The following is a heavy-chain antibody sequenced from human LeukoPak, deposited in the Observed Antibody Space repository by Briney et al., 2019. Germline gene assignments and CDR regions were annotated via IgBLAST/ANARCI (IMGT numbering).Heavy chain of an antibody. CDR2: IYYSGST. Sequence: SETLSLTCTVSGGSISSSSYYWGWSRQPPGKGLEWIGSIYYSGSTYYNPSLKSRVTISVDTSKNQFSLKLSSVTAADTAVYYCARDQTISSSWYGEENWFDPWGQGTLVTVSS. CDR1: GGSISSSSYY. J-gene: IGHJ5*02. CDR3: ARDQTISSSWYGEENWFDP. V-gene: IGHV4-39*07. D-gene: IGHD6-13*01.